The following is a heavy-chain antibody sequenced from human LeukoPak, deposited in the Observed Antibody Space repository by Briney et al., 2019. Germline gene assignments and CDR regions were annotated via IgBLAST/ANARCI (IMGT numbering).Heavy chain of an antibody. J-gene: IGHJ4*02. CDR1: GYSIRTKY. CDR3: ARGRAGTIAARPKFHYFDY. D-gene: IGHD6-6*01. CDR2: ISWNSGSI. V-gene: IGHV3-9*01. Sequence: GGSLRLSCAASGYSIRTKYMTWVRQAPGKGLEWVSGISWNSGSIGYADSVKGRFTISRDNAKNSLYLQMNSLRAEDTAVYYCARGRAGTIAARPKFHYFDYWGQGTLVTVSS.